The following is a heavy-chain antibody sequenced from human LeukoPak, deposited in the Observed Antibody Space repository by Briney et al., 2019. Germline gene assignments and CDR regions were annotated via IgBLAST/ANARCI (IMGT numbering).Heavy chain of an antibody. CDR1: GFTVSNNY. CDR3: ASYSSLDY. V-gene: IGHV3-53*01. CDR2: IYSGGST. D-gene: IGHD3-22*01. J-gene: IGHJ4*02. Sequence: GGSLRLSCAASGFTVSNNYMSWVRQAPGKGLEWVSLIYSGGSTYYADSVKGRFTISRDNSKNTLYLQMNSLRADDTAVYYCASYSSLDYWGQGTLVTLSS.